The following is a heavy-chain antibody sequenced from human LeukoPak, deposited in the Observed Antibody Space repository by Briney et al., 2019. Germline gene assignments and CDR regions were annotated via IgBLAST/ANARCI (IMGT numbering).Heavy chain of an antibody. Sequence: PGGSLRLSFAASGFIFKNYVMGWVRQAPGQGLEWVSVITGGGDTTYYADSVQGRFTISRDNSKNTLYLQMNSLRAEDTAVYYCARGGSYDSSGYYLPGELDYWGQGTLVTVSS. CDR1: GFIFKNYV. CDR2: ITGGGDTT. V-gene: IGHV3-23*01. J-gene: IGHJ4*02. D-gene: IGHD3-22*01. CDR3: ARGGSYDSSGYYLPGELDY.